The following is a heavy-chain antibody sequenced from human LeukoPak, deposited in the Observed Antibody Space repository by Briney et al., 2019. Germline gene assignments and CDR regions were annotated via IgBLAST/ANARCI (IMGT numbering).Heavy chain of an antibody. CDR1: GASISNYY. CDR2: INYSGST. CDR3: ARDYFTSYYYYGMDV. Sequence: SQTLSLTCAVSGASISNYYLNWIRQPPGKGLEWIGYINYSGSTNYNPSLKSRVTISIDTSKNQFSLKLSSVTAADTAVYYCARDYFTSYYYYGMDVWGQGTTVTASS. V-gene: IGHV4-59*01. J-gene: IGHJ6*02. D-gene: IGHD2/OR15-2a*01.